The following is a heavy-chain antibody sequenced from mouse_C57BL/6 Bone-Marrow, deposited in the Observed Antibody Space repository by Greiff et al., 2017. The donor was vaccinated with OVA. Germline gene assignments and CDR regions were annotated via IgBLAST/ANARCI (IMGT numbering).Heavy chain of an antibody. CDR3: TREEGPHYFDY. CDR1: GFTFSSYA. CDR2: ISSGGDYI. V-gene: IGHV5-9-1*02. D-gene: IGHD3-3*01. Sequence: DVMLVESGEGLVKPGGSLKLSCAASGFTFSSYAMSWVRQTPEKRLEWVAYISSGGDYIYYADTVKGRFTISRDNARNTLYLQMSSLKSEDTAMYYCTREEGPHYFDYWGQGTTRTVSS. J-gene: IGHJ2*01.